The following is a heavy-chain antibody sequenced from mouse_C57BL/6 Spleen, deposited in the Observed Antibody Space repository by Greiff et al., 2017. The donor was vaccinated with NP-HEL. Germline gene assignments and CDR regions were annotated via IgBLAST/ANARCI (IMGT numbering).Heavy chain of an antibody. J-gene: IGHJ3*01. V-gene: IGHV6-3*01. Sequence: VQLKESGGGLVQPGGSMKLSCVASGFTFSNYWMNWVRQSPEKGLEWVAQIRLKSDNYATHYAESVKGRFTISRDDSKSSVYLQMNNLRAEDTGIYYCTGKLGTWFAYWGQGTLVTVSA. CDR2: IRLKSDNYAT. CDR1: GFTFSNYW. CDR3: TGKLGTWFAY. D-gene: IGHD4-1*01.